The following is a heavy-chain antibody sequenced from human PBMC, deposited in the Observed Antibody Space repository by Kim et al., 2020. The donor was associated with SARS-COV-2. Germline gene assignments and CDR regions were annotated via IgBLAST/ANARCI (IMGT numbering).Heavy chain of an antibody. J-gene: IGHJ4*02. CDR3: ARDSQGDSIYGSGSYGVFDY. D-gene: IGHD3-10*01. CDR1: GGSISSGGYY. Sequence: SETLSLTCTVSGGSISSGGYYWSWIRQHPGKGLEWIGYIYYSGSTYYNPSLKSRVTISVDTSKNQFSLKLSSVTAADTAVYYCARDSQGDSIYGSGSYGVFDYWGQGTLVTVSS. CDR2: IYYSGST. V-gene: IGHV4-31*03.